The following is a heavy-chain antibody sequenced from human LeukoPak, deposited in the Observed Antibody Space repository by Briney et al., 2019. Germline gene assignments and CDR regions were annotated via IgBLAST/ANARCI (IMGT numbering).Heavy chain of an antibody. V-gene: IGHV4-31*03. CDR2: IYYSGST. CDR1: GGSISSGGYY. D-gene: IGHD2-2*01. Sequence: SETLSLTCTVSGGSISSGGYYWSWIRQHPGTGLEWIGYIYYSGSTYYNPSLKSRVTMSVDTSKNQFSLKLSSVTAADTAVYYCARESWDCSSTSCYGGFDYWGQGTLVTVSS. CDR3: ARESWDCSSTSCYGGFDY. J-gene: IGHJ4*02.